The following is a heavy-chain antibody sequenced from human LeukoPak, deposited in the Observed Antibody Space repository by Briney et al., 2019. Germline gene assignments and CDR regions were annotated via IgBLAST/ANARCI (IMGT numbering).Heavy chain of an antibody. Sequence: PGGSLRLSCAASGFTFSSYGMHWVRQAPGKGLEWVSYISSSGSTIYYADSVKGRFTISRDNAKNSLYLQMNSLRAEDTAVYYCARGYYYYYYGMDVWGQGTTVTVSS. V-gene: IGHV3-48*04. J-gene: IGHJ6*02. CDR1: GFTFSSYG. CDR3: ARGYYYYYYGMDV. CDR2: ISSSGSTI.